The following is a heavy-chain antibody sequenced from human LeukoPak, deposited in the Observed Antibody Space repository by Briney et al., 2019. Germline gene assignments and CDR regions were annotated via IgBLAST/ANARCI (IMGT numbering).Heavy chain of an antibody. J-gene: IGHJ4*02. V-gene: IGHV4-31*03. CDR1: GASFSSGDQY. CDR3: SRGLDSRKLGY. D-gene: IGHD3-22*01. Sequence: PSETLSLTCTVSGASFSSGDQYWTWIRQSPGKGLEWIGSIHPSGTLYNNPSLESRVTMSMDTSKNQFSLNLNSVTAADTAVYFCSRGLDSRKLGYWGQGTLVTVSS. CDR2: IHPSGTL.